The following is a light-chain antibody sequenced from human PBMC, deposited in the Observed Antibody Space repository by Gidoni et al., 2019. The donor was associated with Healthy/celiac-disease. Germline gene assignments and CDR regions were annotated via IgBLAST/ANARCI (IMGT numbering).Light chain of an antibody. CDR3: QQYYS. CDR2: WAS. Sequence: DIVMPQSPDSLAVSLGERDTITCKSSQSVLYSFNNKNYLAWYQQKPGQPPKLLIYWASTRESGVPDRFSGSGSGTDCTRTISSLQAEDVAVYYCQQYYSFGPGTKVDIK. CDR1: QSVLYSFNNKNY. V-gene: IGKV4-1*01. J-gene: IGKJ3*01.